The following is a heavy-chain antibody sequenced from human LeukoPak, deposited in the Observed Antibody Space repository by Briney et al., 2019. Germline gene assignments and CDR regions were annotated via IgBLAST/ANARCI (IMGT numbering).Heavy chain of an antibody. V-gene: IGHV1-69*06. D-gene: IGHD3-16*01. CDR1: GGTFSSYA. Sequence: SVKVSCKASGGTFSSYAISWVRQAPGQGLEWMGGIIPIFGTANYAQKFQGRVTITADKSTSTAYMELSSLRSEDTAVYYCARDLEYVDYVWGSYYLGYWGQGTLVTVSS. CDR2: IIPIFGTA. J-gene: IGHJ4*02. CDR3: ARDLEYVDYVWGSYYLGY.